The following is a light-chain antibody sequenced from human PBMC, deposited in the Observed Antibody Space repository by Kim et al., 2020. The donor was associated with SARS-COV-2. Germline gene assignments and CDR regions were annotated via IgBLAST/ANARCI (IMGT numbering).Light chain of an antibody. J-gene: IGLJ3*02. CDR3: QTWGTGFRM. CDR2: VNSDGSH. CDR1: SGHSTYT. Sequence: ASVKLTGTLSSGHSTYTVAWHQPQPEKGPRYLMKVNSDGSHSKGDGIPDRFSGSSSGAERYLTISSLQSDDEADYYCQTWGTGFRMFGGGTQLTVL. V-gene: IGLV4-69*01.